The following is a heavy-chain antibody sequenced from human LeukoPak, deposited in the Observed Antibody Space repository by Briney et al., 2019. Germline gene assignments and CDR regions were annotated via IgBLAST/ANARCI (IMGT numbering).Heavy chain of an antibody. Sequence: SETLSLTCTVSGGSISSYYWSWIRQPPGKGLEWIGYIYYSGSTNYNPSLKSRVTIAVDTSKNQFSLKLSSVTAADTAVHYCASSTIAARDDAFDIWGQGTMVTVSS. V-gene: IGHV4-59*12. CDR2: IYYSGST. J-gene: IGHJ3*02. CDR3: ASSTIAARDDAFDI. D-gene: IGHD6-6*01. CDR1: GGSISSYY.